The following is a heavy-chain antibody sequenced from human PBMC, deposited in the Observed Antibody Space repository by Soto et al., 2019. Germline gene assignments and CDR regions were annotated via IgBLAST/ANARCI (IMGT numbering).Heavy chain of an antibody. Sequence: SETLSLTCSVSGGSVRIKSHYLTWMGQTPGKGLEWIGYSYYSGITNYHSSLKSRVNISVDTSKNQFSLRLSSMTAADKAVYYCARDTGSHPNRGLDSWCQGNLVPVSS. CDR2: SYYSGIT. V-gene: IGHV4-61*01. D-gene: IGHD1-26*01. J-gene: IGHJ4*02. CDR3: ARDTGSHPNRGLDS. CDR1: GGSVRIKSHY.